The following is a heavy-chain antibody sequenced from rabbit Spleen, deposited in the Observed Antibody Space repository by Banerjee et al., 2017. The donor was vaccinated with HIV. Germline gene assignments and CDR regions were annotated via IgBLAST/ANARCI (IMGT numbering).Heavy chain of an antibody. V-gene: IGHV1S40*01. CDR2: IDTGSSGFT. CDR1: GFSFSSYYY. D-gene: IGHD4-1*01. CDR3: ARDLAGVVGWNFGL. Sequence: QSLEESGGGLVQPEGSLALTCKASGFSFSSYYYMCWVRQAPGKGLEWIVCIDTGSSGFTYFASWAKGRFTISKTSSTTVTLQMTSLTAADTATYFCARDLAGVVGWNFGLWGPGTLVTVS. J-gene: IGHJ4*01.